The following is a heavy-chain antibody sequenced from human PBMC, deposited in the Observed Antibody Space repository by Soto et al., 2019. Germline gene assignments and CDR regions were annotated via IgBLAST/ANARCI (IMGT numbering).Heavy chain of an antibody. Sequence: VASVKVSCKASGYTFTSFGVNWVRQAPGQGLEWIGWVNTYNGNTKYSQKFQGRVTMTADTSTSTAYMEVGSLRSDDTAVFYCARGYCSGGNCYSGMDVWGQGTMVTVSS. J-gene: IGHJ6*02. CDR1: GYTFTSFG. CDR3: ARGYCSGGNCYSGMDV. V-gene: IGHV1-18*01. CDR2: VNTYNGNT. D-gene: IGHD2-15*01.